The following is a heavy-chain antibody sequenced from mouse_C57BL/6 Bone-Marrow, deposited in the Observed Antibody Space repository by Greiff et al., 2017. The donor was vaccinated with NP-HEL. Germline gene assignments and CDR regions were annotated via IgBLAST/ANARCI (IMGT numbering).Heavy chain of an antibody. D-gene: IGHD2-4*01. CDR2: IYPRSGNT. CDR1: GYTFTSYG. V-gene: IGHV1-81*01. CDR3: ARGRLRTFAY. J-gene: IGHJ3*01. Sequence: VQRVESGAELARPGASVKLSCKASGYTFTSYGISWVKQRTGQGLEWIGEIYPRSGNTYYNEKFKGKATLTADKSSSTAYMELRSLTSEDSAVYFCARGRLRTFAYWGQGTLVTVSA.